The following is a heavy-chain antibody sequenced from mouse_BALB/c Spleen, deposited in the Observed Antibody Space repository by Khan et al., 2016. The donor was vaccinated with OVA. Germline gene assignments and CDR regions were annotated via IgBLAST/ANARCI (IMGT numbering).Heavy chain of an antibody. CDR3: ARDGSRYNYAMDY. D-gene: IGHD2-3*01. CDR1: GYSITSDYA. J-gene: IGHJ4*01. Sequence: EVKLLESGPGLVKPSQSLSLTCTVTGYSITSDYAWNWIRQFPGNKLECMCYISYSGSTNYNPSLKSRISITRDTSKNQFFLQLNSVTTEDTATDYCARDGSRYNYAMDYWGQGTSVTVSS. CDR2: ISYSGST. V-gene: IGHV3-2*02.